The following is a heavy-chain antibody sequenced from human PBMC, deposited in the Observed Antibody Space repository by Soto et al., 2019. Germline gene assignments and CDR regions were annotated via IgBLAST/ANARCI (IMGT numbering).Heavy chain of an antibody. V-gene: IGHV1-58*02. Sequence: ASVKVSCKASGFTFTSSAMQWVRQARGQRLEWIGWIVVGSGNTNYAQKFQERVTITRELSTSTAYMELSSLRSEDTAVYYCAADYGVLGEYYYMDVWGKGTTVTVSS. CDR3: AADYGVLGEYYYMDV. CDR2: IVVGSGNT. D-gene: IGHD2-8*01. J-gene: IGHJ6*03. CDR1: GFTFTSSA.